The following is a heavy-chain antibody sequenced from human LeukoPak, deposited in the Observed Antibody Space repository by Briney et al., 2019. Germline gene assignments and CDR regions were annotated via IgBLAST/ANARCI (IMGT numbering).Heavy chain of an antibody. CDR3: ARVDYGGNSYYYYGMDV. CDR1: GGSISSGDYY. D-gene: IGHD4-23*01. Sequence: SETLSLTCTVSGGSISSGDYYWSWIRQPPGKGLEWIGHIYYSGSTYYNPSLKSRVTISVDTSKNQFSLKLSSVTAADTAVYYCARVDYGGNSYYYYGMDVWGQGTTVTVSS. V-gene: IGHV4-30-4*01. J-gene: IGHJ6*02. CDR2: IYYSGST.